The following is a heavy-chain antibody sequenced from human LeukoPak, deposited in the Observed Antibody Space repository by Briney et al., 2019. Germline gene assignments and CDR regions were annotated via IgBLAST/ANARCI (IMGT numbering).Heavy chain of an antibody. D-gene: IGHD3-9*01. CDR1: GFTFSSYA. CDR3: AKDGSIYFDGNDAFDI. V-gene: IGHV3-23*01. CDR2: ITGSGSGT. J-gene: IGHJ3*02. Sequence: GGSLRLSCAASGFTFSSYAMSWVRQAPGKGLEWVSGITGSGSGTYYADSVKGQFTISRDNAKNTLYLQMNSLRAEDTAVYYCAKDGSIYFDGNDAFDIWGQGTMVTVSS.